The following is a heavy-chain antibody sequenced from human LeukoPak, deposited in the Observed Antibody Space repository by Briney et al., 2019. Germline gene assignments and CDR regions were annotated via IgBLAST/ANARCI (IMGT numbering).Heavy chain of an antibody. CDR2: IYTSGST. Sequence: SETLSLTCTASGGSISSYYWSWIRQPAGKGLEWIGRIYTSGSTNYNPSLKSRVTMSVDTSKNQFSLKLSSVTAADTAVYYCARAPARYGSGSFDYWGQGTLVTVSS. CDR3: ARAPARYGSGSFDY. D-gene: IGHD3-10*01. V-gene: IGHV4-4*07. J-gene: IGHJ4*02. CDR1: GGSISSYY.